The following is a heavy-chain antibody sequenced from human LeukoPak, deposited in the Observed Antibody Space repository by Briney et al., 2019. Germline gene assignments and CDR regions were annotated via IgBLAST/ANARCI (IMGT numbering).Heavy chain of an antibody. CDR3: TKEPELLPSGDWFDP. CDR2: IGARGRNT. CDR1: GFTFTRHA. Sequence: PGGSLRLSCAASGFTFTRHAMSWARQAPGKGLEWVSGIGARGRNTYYADSVQGRFTISRDNSQDKLFLQMNSLRDDDTAIYYCTKEPELLPSGDWFDPWGQGTLVTVSS. J-gene: IGHJ5*02. V-gene: IGHV3-23*01. D-gene: IGHD1-14*01.